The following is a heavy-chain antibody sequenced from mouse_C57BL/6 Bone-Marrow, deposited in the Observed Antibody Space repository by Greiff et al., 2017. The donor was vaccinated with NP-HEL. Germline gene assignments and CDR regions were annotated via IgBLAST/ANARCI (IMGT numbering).Heavy chain of an antibody. CDR1: GYTFTSYW. Sequence: VQLQQSGTVLARPGASVKMSCKTSGYTFTSYWMHWVKQRPGQGLEWIGAIYPGNSDTSYNQKFKGKAKLTAVTSASTAYMELSSLTNEDSAVYYCTRSYDYDRNYFDYWGQGTTLTVSS. CDR3: TRSYDYDRNYFDY. J-gene: IGHJ2*01. CDR2: IYPGNSDT. V-gene: IGHV1-5*01. D-gene: IGHD2-4*01.